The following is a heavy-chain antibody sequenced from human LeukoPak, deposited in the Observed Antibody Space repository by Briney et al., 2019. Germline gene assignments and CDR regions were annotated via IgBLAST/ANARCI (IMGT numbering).Heavy chain of an antibody. CDR3: ASLVAVAAAMALDFDY. D-gene: IGHD2-2*01. CDR1: GGSFSGYY. CDR2: INHSGST. J-gene: IGHJ4*02. V-gene: IGHV4-34*01. Sequence: SETLSLTCAVYGGSFSGYYWSWIRQPPGKGLEWIGEINHSGSTNYNPSLKSRVTISVDTSKNQFSLKLSSVTAADTAVYYCASLVAVAAAMALDFDYWGQGTLVTVSS.